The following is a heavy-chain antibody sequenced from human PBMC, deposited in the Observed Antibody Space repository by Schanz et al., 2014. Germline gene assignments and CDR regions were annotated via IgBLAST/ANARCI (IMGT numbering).Heavy chain of an antibody. CDR1: GFTFSPYW. J-gene: IGHJ4*02. V-gene: IGHV3-74*02. D-gene: IGHD6-13*01. CDR3: ARDQGYTTSWHLFDL. Sequence: EVQLVESGGGWVQPGGSLRLSCGSSGFTFSPYWMHWVRQAPGKGLVWVSRINGDGSNTNYADSVKGRFTISRDNAKNTLYLRMNSLSAEDTAVYYCARDQGYTTSWHLFDLWGQGTLVTVSS. CDR2: INGDGSNT.